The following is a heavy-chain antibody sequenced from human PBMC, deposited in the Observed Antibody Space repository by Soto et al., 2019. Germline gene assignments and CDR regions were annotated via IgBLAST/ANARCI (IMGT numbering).Heavy chain of an antibody. D-gene: IGHD4-17*01. CDR1: GGSIISSSYY. J-gene: IGHJ4*02. Sequence: SETLSLTCTVSGGSIISSSYYWGWIRQPPGKGLEWIGSIYYSGSTYYNPSLKSRVTISVDTSKNQFSLKLSSVTAADTAVYYCASKYGDYVPSYFDYRGQGTLVTVSS. CDR2: IYYSGST. V-gene: IGHV4-39*01. CDR3: ASKYGDYVPSYFDY.